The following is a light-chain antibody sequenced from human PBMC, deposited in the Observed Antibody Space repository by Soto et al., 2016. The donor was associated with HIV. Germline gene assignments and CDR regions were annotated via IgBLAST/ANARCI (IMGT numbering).Light chain of an antibody. J-gene: IGKJ2*01. Sequence: DIQMTQSPSTLSASVGDRVTITCRASQSISSWLAWYQQKPGKAPKLLIYKASSLESGVPSRFSGSGSGTEFTLTISSLQPDDFATYYCQQYNSYSGTFGLGDQAGDQT. CDR3: QQYNSYSGT. CDR1: QSISSW. V-gene: IGKV1-5*03. CDR2: KAS.